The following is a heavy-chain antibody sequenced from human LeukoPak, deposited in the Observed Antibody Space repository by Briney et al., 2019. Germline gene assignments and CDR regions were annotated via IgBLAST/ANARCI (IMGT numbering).Heavy chain of an antibody. D-gene: IGHD3-10*01. Sequence: ASVKVSCKASGYTFTGYYMHWVRQAPGQGLEWMGWINPNSGGTNYAQKFQGRVTMTRDTSISTAYMELSRLRSDGTAVYYCAPSGRGGPYYFDYWGQGTLVTVSS. J-gene: IGHJ4*02. CDR2: INPNSGGT. CDR1: GYTFTGYY. V-gene: IGHV1-2*02. CDR3: APSGRGGPYYFDY.